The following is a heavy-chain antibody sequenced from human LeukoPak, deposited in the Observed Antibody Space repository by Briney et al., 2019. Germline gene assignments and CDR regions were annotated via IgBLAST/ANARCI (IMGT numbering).Heavy chain of an antibody. V-gene: IGHV4-59*01. CDR2: IYYSETA. CDR3: ARVYYSSSYDYWYFDL. Sequence: SETLSLTCTVSGDSIRTYYWSWIRQPPGKGLEWIGYIYYSETANYNPSLKSRVTISVDTSKNQFSLKLTSVTAADTAVYYCARVYYSSSYDYWYFDLWGRGTLVTVSS. CDR1: GDSIRTYY. J-gene: IGHJ2*01. D-gene: IGHD6-13*01.